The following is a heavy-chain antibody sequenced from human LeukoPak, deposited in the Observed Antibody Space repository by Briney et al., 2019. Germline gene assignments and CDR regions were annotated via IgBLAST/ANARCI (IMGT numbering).Heavy chain of an antibody. Sequence: GGSLRRSCAASGFTFSSYSMNWVRQAPGKGLEGVSSISSSSSYIYYAASVKGRFTISRDNAKNSLYLQMNSLRAEDTAVYYCASLRVRLNWGQGTLVTVSS. CDR1: GFTFSSYS. CDR3: ASLRVRLN. J-gene: IGHJ4*02. V-gene: IGHV3-21*01. D-gene: IGHD3-22*01. CDR2: ISSSSSYI.